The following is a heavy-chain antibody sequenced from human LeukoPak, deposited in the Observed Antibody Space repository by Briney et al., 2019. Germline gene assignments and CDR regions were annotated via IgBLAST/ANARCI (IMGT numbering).Heavy chain of an antibody. CDR2: IIPIFGTA. CDR3: VRDRMGYCRGGSCWNFDY. Sequence: SVKVSCKASGYTFTSYAISWVRQAPGQGLEWMGGIIPIFGTANYAQKFQGRVTITTDESTSTAYMELSSLRSEDTAVYYCVRDRMGYCRGGSCWNFDYWGQGTLVTVSS. D-gene: IGHD2-15*01. V-gene: IGHV1-69*05. J-gene: IGHJ4*02. CDR1: GYTFTSYA.